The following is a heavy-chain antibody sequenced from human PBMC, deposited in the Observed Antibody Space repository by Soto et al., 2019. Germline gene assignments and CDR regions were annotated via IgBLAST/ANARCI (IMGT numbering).Heavy chain of an antibody. Sequence: PSETLSLTCAVSGGSISSGGYSWSWIRQPPGKGLEWIGYIYHSGSTYYNPSLKSRVTISVDTSKNQFSLRLSSVTAADTAVYYCARHLNWDFDYWGQGTLVTVSS. V-gene: IGHV4-30-2*03. CDR3: ARHLNWDFDY. CDR1: GGSISSGGYS. J-gene: IGHJ4*02. CDR2: IYHSGST. D-gene: IGHD7-27*01.